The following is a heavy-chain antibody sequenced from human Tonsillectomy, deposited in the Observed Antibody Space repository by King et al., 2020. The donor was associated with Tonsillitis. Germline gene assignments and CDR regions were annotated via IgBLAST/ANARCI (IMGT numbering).Heavy chain of an antibody. D-gene: IGHD3-10*01. Sequence: QLQESGPGLVNPSETLSLTCTVSCGSISTSRYYWGWFRQPPGKGLEWIGSIHYSGTTNYNPSLKSRVPISVVTSKNQVSLKLGSVTAADTAVYYCASMVRGRQYYYYYMDVWGKGTTVTVSS. CDR1: CGSISTSRYY. V-gene: IGHV4-39*01. J-gene: IGHJ6*03. CDR2: IHYSGTT. CDR3: ASMVRGRQYYYYYMDV.